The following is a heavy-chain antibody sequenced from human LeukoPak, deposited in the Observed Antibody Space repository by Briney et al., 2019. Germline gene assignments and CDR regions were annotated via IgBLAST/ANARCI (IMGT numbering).Heavy chain of an antibody. V-gene: IGHV4-31*03. J-gene: IGHJ4*02. D-gene: IGHD5-24*01. CDR2: IYYSGSS. CDR3: ARNRDGYNSFDY. Sequence: SETLSLTCTVSGGSISSGGYCWSWIRQHPGKGLEWIGYIYYSGSSYYNPSLRSRVTVSVDTSKNHFSLKLSSVTAADTAVYYCARNRDGYNSFDYWGQGTLVTVSS. CDR1: GGSISSGGYC.